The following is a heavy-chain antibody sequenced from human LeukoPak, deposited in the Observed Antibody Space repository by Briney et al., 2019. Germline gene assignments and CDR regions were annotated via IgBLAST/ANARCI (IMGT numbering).Heavy chain of an antibody. V-gene: IGHV4-38-2*02. CDR1: GDSISSGYY. CDR3: ARKGRGPYGSVNGYFDY. Sequence: SETLSLTCTVSGDSISSGYYWGWIRQPPGKGLEWIGIIYHTGTTYYNSSLKSRVTISVDTSKNQFSLKLNFVTAADTAVYYCARKGRGPYGSVNGYFDYWGQGTLVTVSS. D-gene: IGHD3-10*01. CDR2: IYHTGTT. J-gene: IGHJ4*02.